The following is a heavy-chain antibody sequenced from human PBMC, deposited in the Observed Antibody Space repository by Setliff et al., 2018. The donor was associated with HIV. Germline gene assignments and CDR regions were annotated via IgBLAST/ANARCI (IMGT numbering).Heavy chain of an antibody. J-gene: IGHJ3*02. V-gene: IGHV4-4*02. CDR2: IYHTGSS. CDR1: GGSISSSNW. Sequence: SETLSLTCGVSGGSISSSNWWSWVRQSPGKGLEWIGEIYHTGSSNYNPSLKSRVTISVDTSKNQFSLNLDSVTAADTAVYYCASVPPGREAFDIWGQGTMVTVSS. CDR3: ASVPPGREAFDI.